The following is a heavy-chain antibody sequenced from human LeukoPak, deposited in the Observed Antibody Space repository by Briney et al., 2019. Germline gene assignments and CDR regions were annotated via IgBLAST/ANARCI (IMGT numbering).Heavy chain of an antibody. Sequence: PSETLSLTCTVSGGSISSYYWSWIRQPPGKGLEWIGYIYYSGSTNYNPSLKSRVAISVDTSKNQFSLKLSSVTAADTAVYYCARNPKKTLPDYWGQGTLVTVSS. CDR1: GGSISSYY. V-gene: IGHV4-59*01. CDR3: ARNPKKTLPDY. D-gene: IGHD5/OR15-5a*01. CDR2: IYYSGST. J-gene: IGHJ4*02.